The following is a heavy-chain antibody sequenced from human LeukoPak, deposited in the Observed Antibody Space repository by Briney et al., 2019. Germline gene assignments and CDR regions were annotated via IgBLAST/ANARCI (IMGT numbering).Heavy chain of an antibody. J-gene: IGHJ4*02. D-gene: IGHD4-17*01. CDR2: IWYDGSNK. V-gene: IGHV3-33*01. Sequence: GRSLRLSCAASGFTFSSYGMHWVRQAPGKGLEWVAVIWYDGSNKYYADSVKGRFTISRDNSKNTLYLQMNSLRAEDTAVYYCARDHSLKYDYGDYGDPTLFDYWGQGTLVTVSS. CDR3: ARDHSLKYDYGDYGDPTLFDY. CDR1: GFTFSSYG.